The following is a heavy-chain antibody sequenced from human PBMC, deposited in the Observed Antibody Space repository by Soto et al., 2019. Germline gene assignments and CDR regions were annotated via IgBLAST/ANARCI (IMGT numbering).Heavy chain of an antibody. V-gene: IGHV4-59*01. CDR1: GGSISSYY. D-gene: IGHD6-13*01. CDR3: TRDKAAAGETFDP. J-gene: IGHJ5*02. CDR2: IYYSGST. Sequence: SETLSLTCTVCGGSISSYYWSWIRQPPGKGLEWIGYIYYSGSTNYNPSLKSRVTISVDTSKNQFSLKLSSVTAADTAVYYCTRDKAAAGETFDPWGQGTLVTVSS.